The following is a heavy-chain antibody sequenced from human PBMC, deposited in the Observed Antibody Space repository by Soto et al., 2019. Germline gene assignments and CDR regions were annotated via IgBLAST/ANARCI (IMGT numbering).Heavy chain of an antibody. D-gene: IGHD6-19*01. Sequence: GGSLRLSWVASGFTFNSYGMYWVRQAPGKGLEWVAVISSDGSNKYYADSVKGRFTISRDNSKNTLYLQMNSLRAEDTAVYFCAKDPVAVAGNNYYRMDVWGQGTTVTVSS. V-gene: IGHV3-30*18. CDR3: AKDPVAVAGNNYYRMDV. CDR1: GFTFNSYG. J-gene: IGHJ6*02. CDR2: ISSDGSNK.